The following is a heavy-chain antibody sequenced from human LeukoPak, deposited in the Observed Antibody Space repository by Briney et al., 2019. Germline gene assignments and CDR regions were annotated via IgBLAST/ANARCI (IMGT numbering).Heavy chain of an antibody. Sequence: PGGSLRLSCTASGFTFSTYAMSWVRQAPGKGLEWVSGITAGGGSTYYADSVKGRFTIFRDNSKNTLYLQMNSLRAEDTAVYYCAGSSGWYGGPIDYWGQGTLVTVSS. V-gene: IGHV3-23*01. CDR1: GFTFSTYA. CDR2: ITAGGGST. CDR3: AGSSGWYGGPIDY. J-gene: IGHJ4*02. D-gene: IGHD6-19*01.